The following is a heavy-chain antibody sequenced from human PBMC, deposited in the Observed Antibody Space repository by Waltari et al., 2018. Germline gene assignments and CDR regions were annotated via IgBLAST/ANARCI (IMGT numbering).Heavy chain of an antibody. CDR1: GGSISSSSYY. CDR3: ARHIGLYYYYYGMDV. J-gene: IGHJ6*02. CDR2: IDYSGST. V-gene: IGHV4-39*01. Sequence: QLQLQESGPGLVKPSETLSLTCTVSGGSISSSSYYWGWIHQPPGKGLEWIGSIDYSGSTYYNPSRKSRVTISVDTSKNQFSLKLSSVTAADTAVYYCARHIGLYYYYYGMDVWGQGTTVTVSS.